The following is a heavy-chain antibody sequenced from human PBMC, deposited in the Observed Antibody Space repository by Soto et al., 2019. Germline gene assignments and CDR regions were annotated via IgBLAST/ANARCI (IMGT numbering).Heavy chain of an antibody. CDR2: ISAYNGNT. V-gene: IGHV1-18*01. Sequence: ASVKVSCKASGYTFTSYGISWVRQAPGQGLEWMGWISAYNGNTNYEQXXQGRVNMTTDTSTSPAYMELRSLRSDDTAVYDCARWDPDDYDSSGYYLSVHEWGKGTPAT. CDR1: GYTFTSYG. CDR3: ARWDPDDYDSSGYYLSVHE. J-gene: IGHJ6*03. D-gene: IGHD3-22*01.